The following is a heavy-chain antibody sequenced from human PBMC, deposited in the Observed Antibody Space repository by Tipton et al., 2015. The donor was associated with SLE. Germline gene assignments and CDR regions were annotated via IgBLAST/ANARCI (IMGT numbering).Heavy chain of an antibody. J-gene: IGHJ3*02. Sequence: TLSLTCAVSGYSISSGYYWGWIRQPPGKGLEWIGSIYHSGSTYYNPSLKSRVTISVDTSKNQFSLKLSSVTAADTAVYYCARSGGTGQTTVTYDAFDIWGQGTVVTVSS. D-gene: IGHD4-17*01. CDR2: IYHSGST. V-gene: IGHV4-38-2*01. CDR1: GYSISSGYY. CDR3: ARSGGTGQTTVTYDAFDI.